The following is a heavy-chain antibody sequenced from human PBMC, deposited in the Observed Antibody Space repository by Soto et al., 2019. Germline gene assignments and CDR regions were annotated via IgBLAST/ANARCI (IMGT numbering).Heavy chain of an antibody. V-gene: IGHV1-3*01. CDR2: INAGNGNT. J-gene: IGHJ6*02. Sequence: QVQLVQSGAEVKKPGASVKVSCKASGYTFTSYAMHWVRQAPGQRLEWMGWINAGNGNTKYSQKFQGRVTITRDTSASTAYMELSRLRSEDTAVYYCARLAIAAAGTGYYYYYGMDVWGQGTTVTVSS. CDR3: ARLAIAAAGTGYYYYYGMDV. CDR1: GYTFTSYA. D-gene: IGHD6-13*01.